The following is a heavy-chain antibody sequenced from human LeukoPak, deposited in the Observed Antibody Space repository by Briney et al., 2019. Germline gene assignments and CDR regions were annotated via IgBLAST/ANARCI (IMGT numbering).Heavy chain of an antibody. CDR1: GITFSVYD. D-gene: IGHD2-2*01. CDR2: IDTAGDT. V-gene: IGHV3-13*01. Sequence: GGSLRLSCAASGITFSVYDMHWVRKVTGRGLEWVTTIDTAGDTYYSESVKGRFTFSRDNGKNSLFLQMNSLRVEDTAVYYCARSYCSSTSCYGRYYYYYGMDVWGQGTTVTVSS. J-gene: IGHJ6*02. CDR3: ARSYCSSTSCYGRYYYYYGMDV.